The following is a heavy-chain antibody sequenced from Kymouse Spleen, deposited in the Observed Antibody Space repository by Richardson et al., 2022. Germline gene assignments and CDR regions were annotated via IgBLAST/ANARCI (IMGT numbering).Heavy chain of an antibody. CDR1: GFTFDDYA. J-gene: IGHJ6*02. D-gene: IGHD5-18,IGHD5-18*01. CDR2: ISWNSGSI. CDR3: AKDRGYSYGYGYYYYGMDV. Sequence: EVQLVESGGGLVQPGRSLRLSCAASGFTFDDYAMHWVRQAPGKGLEWVSGISWNSGSIGYADSVKGRFTISRDNAKNSLYLQMNSLRAEDTALYYCAKDRGYSYGYGYYYYGMDVWGQGTTVTVSS. V-gene: IGHV3-9*01.